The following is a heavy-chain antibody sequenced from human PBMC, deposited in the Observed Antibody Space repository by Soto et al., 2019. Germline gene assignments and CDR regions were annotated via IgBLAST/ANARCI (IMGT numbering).Heavy chain of an antibody. J-gene: IGHJ4*02. CDR1: GFTFTNAW. CDR2: IKSKTDGGTT. Sequence: PGGSLRLSCAASGFTFTNAWMSWVRQVPGKGLEWVGRIKSKTDGGTTDYAAPVKGRFTISRDDSKNTLYLQMNSLKTEDTAVYYCPTVKPIYDSRGYYYLTYFEYWGQGTLVTV. D-gene: IGHD3-22*01. V-gene: IGHV3-15*01. CDR3: PTVKPIYDSRGYYYLTYFEY.